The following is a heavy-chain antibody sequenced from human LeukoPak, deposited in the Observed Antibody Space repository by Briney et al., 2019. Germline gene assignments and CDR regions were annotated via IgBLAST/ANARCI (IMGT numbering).Heavy chain of an antibody. CDR3: TRGSITNGLTLYYFDY. J-gene: IGHJ4*02. CDR1: GFTFGDYA. D-gene: IGHD5-12*01. V-gene: IGHV3-49*04. CDR2: IRSKAYGGTT. Sequence: PGGSLRLSCTASGFTFGDYAMSWVRQAPGKGLEWVGFIRSKAYGGTTEYAASAKGRFTISRDDSKSIAYLQMNSLKTEDTAVYYCTRGSITNGLTLYYFDYWGQGTLVTVSS.